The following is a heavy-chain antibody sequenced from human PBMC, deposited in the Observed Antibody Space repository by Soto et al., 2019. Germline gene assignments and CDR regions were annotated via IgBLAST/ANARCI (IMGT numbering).Heavy chain of an antibody. CDR1: GYTFTNYY. D-gene: IGHD3-22*01. V-gene: IGHV1-46*01. CDR2: INPSGGST. J-gene: IGHJ4*02. Sequence: GASVKVSCKASGYTFTNYYIHWVRQAPGQGLEWMGIINPSGGSTSYAQKFQGRVTMTRDTSTSTLYMELSSLRSEDTAVYYCARETYYYNSSGSTSLDYWGQGTLVTVSS. CDR3: ARETYYYNSSGSTSLDY.